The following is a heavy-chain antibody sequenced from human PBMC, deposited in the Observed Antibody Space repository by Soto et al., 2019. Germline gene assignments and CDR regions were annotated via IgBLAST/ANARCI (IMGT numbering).Heavy chain of an antibody. V-gene: IGHV1-46*01. D-gene: IGHD3-16*01. Sequence: QVQLVQSGAEVKQPGASAKVSCKAPGDTFTSYYFHWVRQAPGQGLEWMGVINPHGGSTAYAQRFQDRVSMTRDTTTITVYSRLTSRRCEDKSVNYCERSTGGSYGIIIEGSNWFACWGQGTLVSVSS. CDR3: ERSTGGSYGIIIEGSNWFAC. CDR1: GDTFTSYY. CDR2: INPHGGST. J-gene: IGHJ5*01.